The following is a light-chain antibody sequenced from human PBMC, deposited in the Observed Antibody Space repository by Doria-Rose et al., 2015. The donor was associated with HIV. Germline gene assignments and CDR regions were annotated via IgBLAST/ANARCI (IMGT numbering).Light chain of an antibody. J-gene: IGKJ1*01. CDR2: AAS. V-gene: IGKV1-39*01. Sequence: TPYPSSLSASIGDRVTITCRASRTVSTYLNWFQQEPGKAPKLLIYAASRLQSGVPSRFSGSGSGTDFTLTISGLKPGDFATYYCQKTYCSTPWTLGQGTKVEMK. CDR1: RTVSTY. CDR3: QKTYCSTPWT.